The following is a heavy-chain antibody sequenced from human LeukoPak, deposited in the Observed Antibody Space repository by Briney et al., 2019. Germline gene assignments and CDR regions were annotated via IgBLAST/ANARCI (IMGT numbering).Heavy chain of an antibody. D-gene: IGHD6-13*01. CDR3: ARGYFRTYRGYSSSWYPNDY. J-gene: IGHJ4*02. V-gene: IGHV1-8*01. CDR1: GYTFTSYD. CDR2: MNPNSGNT. Sequence: ASVKVSCKASGYTFTSYDINWVRQATGQGLEWMGWMNPNSGNTGYAQKFQGRVTMTRNTSISTAYMELSSLRSEDTAVYYCARGYFRTYRGYSSSWYPNDYWGQGTLVTVSS.